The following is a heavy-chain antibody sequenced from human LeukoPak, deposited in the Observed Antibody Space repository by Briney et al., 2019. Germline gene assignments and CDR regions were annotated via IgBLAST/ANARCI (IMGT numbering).Heavy chain of an antibody. CDR3: ARGYSSGLHFDY. D-gene: IGHD6-19*01. J-gene: IGHJ4*02. CDR2: IKSDGSDA. CDR1: GFTLSSYW. V-gene: IGHV3-74*01. Sequence: GGSLRLSCAASGFTLSSYWMHWVRQVPGKGLVWVSRIKSDGSDARYADSVKGRFTISRDNAKNTLYLQMNSLRAEDTAVYYCARGYSSGLHFDYWGQGTLVTVSS.